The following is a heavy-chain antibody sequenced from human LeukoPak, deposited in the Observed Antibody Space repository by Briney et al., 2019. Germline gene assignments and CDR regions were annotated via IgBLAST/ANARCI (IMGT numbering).Heavy chain of an antibody. CDR3: AKDSVSEAYFDY. CDR1: GFTFSSYA. CDR2: ISGSGGST. V-gene: IGHV3-23*01. Sequence: GASLRLSCAASGFTFSSYAMSWVRQAPGKGLEWVSAISGSGGSTYYADSVKGRFTISRDNSKNTLYLQMNSLRAEDTAVYCCAKDSVSEAYFDYWGQGTLVTVSS. D-gene: IGHD1-26*01. J-gene: IGHJ4*02.